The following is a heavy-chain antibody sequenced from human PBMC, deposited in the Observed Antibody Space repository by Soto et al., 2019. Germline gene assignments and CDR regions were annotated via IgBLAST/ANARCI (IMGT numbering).Heavy chain of an antibody. D-gene: IGHD6-19*01. CDR3: ARDNRGSGWTSYYYYYYGMDV. Sequence: PGGSLRLSCAASGFTFSSYSMNWVRQAPGKGLEWVSSISSSSSYIYYADSVKGRFTISRDNAKNSLYLQMNSLRAEDTAVYYCARDNRGSGWTSYYYYYYGMDVWGQGTTVTVSS. CDR1: GFTFSSYS. J-gene: IGHJ6*02. V-gene: IGHV3-21*01. CDR2: ISSSSSYI.